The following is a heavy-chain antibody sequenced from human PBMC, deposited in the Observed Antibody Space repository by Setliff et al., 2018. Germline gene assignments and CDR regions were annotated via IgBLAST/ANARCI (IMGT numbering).Heavy chain of an antibody. CDR1: GGSISSSNPY. J-gene: IGHJ5*02. V-gene: IGHV4-39*07. CDR2: IYSNGNT. CDR3: AGDSRRRFDP. Sequence: SETLSLTCTVSGGSISSSNPYWGWIRQPPGMGLEWIGTIYSNGNTYYNSSLRSRLTISVDTSKNQFFLKLSSVTAADTAVYYRAGDSRRRFDPWGQGTLVTVSS.